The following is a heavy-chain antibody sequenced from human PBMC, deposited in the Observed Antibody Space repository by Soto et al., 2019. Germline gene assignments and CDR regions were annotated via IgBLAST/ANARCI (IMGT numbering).Heavy chain of an antibody. CDR1: GDTFSTYS. CDR2: IIPILGTP. Sequence: ASVKVSCKVSGDTFSTYSISWVRQAPGQGLEWLGGIIPILGTPSYAQRFQDRVTITADKSTSTAYMEVSSLRSEDTAVYYCARERSRYDRSGYYRPDYWGQGTLVTVSS. CDR3: ARERSRYDRSGYYRPDY. J-gene: IGHJ4*02. D-gene: IGHD3-22*01. V-gene: IGHV1-69*08.